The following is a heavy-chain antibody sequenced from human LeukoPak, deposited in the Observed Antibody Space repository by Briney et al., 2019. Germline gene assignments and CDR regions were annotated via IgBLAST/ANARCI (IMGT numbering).Heavy chain of an antibody. D-gene: IGHD2-2*01. CDR1: GFTFSSYW. V-gene: IGHV3-74*01. CDR2: INSDGSST. Sequence: PGGSLRLSCAASGFTFSSYWMHWVRQAPGKGLVWVSRINSDGSSTSYADSVKGRFTISSDNAKNTLYLQMNSLRAEDTAVYYCPSSFCSSTSCYLEETDAFDIWGQGTMVTVSS. J-gene: IGHJ3*02. CDR3: PSSFCSSTSCYLEETDAFDI.